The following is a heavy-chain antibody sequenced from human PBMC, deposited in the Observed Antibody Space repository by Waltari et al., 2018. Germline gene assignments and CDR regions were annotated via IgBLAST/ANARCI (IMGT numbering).Heavy chain of an antibody. CDR2: MQYRGST. CDR3: GRIAFGDDGGYFQY. CDR1: GGSISSNYN. V-gene: IGHV4-39*01. J-gene: IGHJ1*01. Sequence: QVQLQESGPGLVKPSETLSLTCTVSGGSISSNYNWGWIRPPPGKGLEWLGNMQYRGSTFYNPSLESRVTISLDTSRNQCSLRLSSVYAADTAVYFCGRIAFGDDGGYFQYWGQGTLVTVSS. D-gene: IGHD4-17*01.